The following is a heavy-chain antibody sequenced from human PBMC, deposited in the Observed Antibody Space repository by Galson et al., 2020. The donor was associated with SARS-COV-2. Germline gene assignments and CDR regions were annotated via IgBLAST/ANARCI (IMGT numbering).Heavy chain of an antibody. Sequence: GESLKISCTVSGFTVIDNYMGWVRQAPGKGLEWVSFIYSARATSGTTTYADSVRGRFIIFRDRSKNTVFLEMSSLRDDDTATYYCARWTGYSYDYWGQGTLVTVSS. CDR1: GFTVIDNY. D-gene: IGHD4-4*01. CDR3: ARWTGYSYDY. CDR2: IYSARATSGTT. J-gene: IGHJ4*02. V-gene: IGHV3-53*01.